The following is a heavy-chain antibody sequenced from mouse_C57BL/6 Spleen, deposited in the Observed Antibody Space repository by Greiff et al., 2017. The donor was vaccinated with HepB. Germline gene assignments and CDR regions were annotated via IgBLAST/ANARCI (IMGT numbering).Heavy chain of an antibody. D-gene: IGHD3-1*01. Sequence: EVQLQQSGAELVRPGASVKLSCKASGFTFTDYYMHWVKQRPEQGLEWIGRIDPEDGDTEYAQKFKGKATMTADTSSNTAYLQLSSLTSEDTAGYYCTAQAHFYAMDYWGQGTSVTVSS. CDR1: GFTFTDYY. CDR3: TAQAHFYAMDY. V-gene: IGHV14-1*01. J-gene: IGHJ4*01. CDR2: IDPEDGDT.